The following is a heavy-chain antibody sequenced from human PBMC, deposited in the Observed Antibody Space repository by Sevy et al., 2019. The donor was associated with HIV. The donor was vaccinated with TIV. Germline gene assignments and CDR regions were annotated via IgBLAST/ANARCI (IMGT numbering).Heavy chain of an antibody. D-gene: IGHD3-22*01. CDR2: IYYDGGT. CDR3: ARDAGNYRESSNYYYVDAFDI. J-gene: IGHJ3*02. CDR1: GGSIGRYY. V-gene: IGHV4-59*01. Sequence: SETLSLTCTVSGGSIGRYYWSWIRQSPGRGLEWIGYIYYDGGTNYNSSLKSRVTISLDTSKNQFSLNLNSVTAADTAGEYCARDAGNYRESSNYYYVDAFDIWGQGTLVTVSS.